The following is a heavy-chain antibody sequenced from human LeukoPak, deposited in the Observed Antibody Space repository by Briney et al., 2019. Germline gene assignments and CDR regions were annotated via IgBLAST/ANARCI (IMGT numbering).Heavy chain of an antibody. D-gene: IGHD6-13*01. CDR2: IRGSGGST. V-gene: IGHV3-23*01. CDR3: AKDRGIAAAGSPHSD. J-gene: IGHJ4*02. CDR1: GFTFSSYA. Sequence: GGSLRLSCAASGFTFSSYAMSWVRQAPGRGLEWVSAIRGSGGSTYYADSVKGRFTISRDNSKNTLYLQMNSLRAEDTAVYYCAKDRGIAAAGSPHSDWGQGTLVTVSS.